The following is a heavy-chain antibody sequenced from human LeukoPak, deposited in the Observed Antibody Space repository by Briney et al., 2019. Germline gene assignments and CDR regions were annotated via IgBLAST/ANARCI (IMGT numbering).Heavy chain of an antibody. Sequence: PGGSLRLSCAASGFTFDDYAMHWVRQAPGKGLEWVSGISWNSGSIGYADSVKGRFTISRDNAKNSLYLQMNSLRAEDTALYYCAKDTDHTAMYCGMDVWGQGTTVTVSS. CDR1: GFTFDDYA. CDR3: AKDTDHTAMYCGMDV. V-gene: IGHV3-9*01. D-gene: IGHD5-18*01. CDR2: ISWNSGSI. J-gene: IGHJ6*02.